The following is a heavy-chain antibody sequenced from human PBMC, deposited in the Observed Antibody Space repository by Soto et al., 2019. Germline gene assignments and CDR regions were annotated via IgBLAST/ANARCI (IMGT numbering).Heavy chain of an antibody. V-gene: IGHV3-23*01. CDR3: AKDQGYYYYYGMDV. J-gene: IGHJ6*02. CDR1: GFTFSGYA. CDR2: ISGSGGST. Sequence: GGSLRLSCAASGFTFSGYAMSWVRQAPGKGLEWVSAISGSGGSTYYADSVKGRFTISRDNSKNTLYLQMNSLRAEDTAVYYCAKDQGYYYYYGMDVWGQGTTVTVSS.